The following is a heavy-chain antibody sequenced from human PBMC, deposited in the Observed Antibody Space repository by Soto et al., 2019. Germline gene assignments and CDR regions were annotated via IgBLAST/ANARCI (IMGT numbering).Heavy chain of an antibody. D-gene: IGHD4-17*01. CDR3: ARDFPAPYGGDEDPGFDY. V-gene: IGHV1-18*01. J-gene: IGHJ4*02. CDR1: GYTFTSYG. Sequence: ASVKVSCKASGYTFTSYGISWVRQAPGQGLEWMGWISAYNGNTNYAQKLQGRVTMTTDTSTSTAYMELRSLRSDDTAVYYCARDFPAPYGGDEDPGFDYWGQGTLVTVSS. CDR2: ISAYNGNT.